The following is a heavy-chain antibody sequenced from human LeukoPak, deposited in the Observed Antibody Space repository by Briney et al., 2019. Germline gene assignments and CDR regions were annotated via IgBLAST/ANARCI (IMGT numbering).Heavy chain of an antibody. CDR3: ARNRFTIFGVVTPLDY. CDR2: IIPIFGTA. Sequence: ASVKVSCKASGGTFSSYAISWVRQAPGQGLEWMGGIIPIFGTANYAQKFQGRVTITADESTSTAYMELSSLRSEDTAVYYCARNRFTIFGVVTPLDYWGQGTLVTVSS. CDR1: GGTFSSYA. V-gene: IGHV1-69*13. J-gene: IGHJ4*02. D-gene: IGHD3-3*01.